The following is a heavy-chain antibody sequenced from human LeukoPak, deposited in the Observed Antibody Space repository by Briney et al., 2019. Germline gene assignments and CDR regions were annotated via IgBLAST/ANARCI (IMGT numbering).Heavy chain of an antibody. J-gene: IGHJ6*04. V-gene: IGHV3-20*04. CDR3: ARDTYAFGGVIGMDV. CDR1: GFTFDDYG. CDR2: INWNGGST. Sequence: PGGSLRLSCAASGFTFDDYGMSWVRQAPGKGLERVSGINWNGGSTGYADSVKGRFTISRDNAKNSLYLQMNSLRAEDTALYYCARDTYAFGGVIGMDVWGKGTTVTVSS. D-gene: IGHD3-16*01.